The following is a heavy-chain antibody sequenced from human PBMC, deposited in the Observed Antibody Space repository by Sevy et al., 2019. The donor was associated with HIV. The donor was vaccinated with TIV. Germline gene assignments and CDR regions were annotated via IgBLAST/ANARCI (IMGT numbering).Heavy chain of an antibody. Sequence: SETLSLTCTVSGVSMSSSSYDWGWVRQPPGPGLEWIGTMYHSGRSYYNPSLKSRVTIYVDTSKNQFSLKLSSVTAADTAVYYCARQGGIVDRAFDYWGQGTLVTVSS. CDR2: MYHSGRS. V-gene: IGHV4-39*01. D-gene: IGHD2-21*01. CDR3: ARQGGIVDRAFDY. J-gene: IGHJ4*02. CDR1: GVSMSSSSYD.